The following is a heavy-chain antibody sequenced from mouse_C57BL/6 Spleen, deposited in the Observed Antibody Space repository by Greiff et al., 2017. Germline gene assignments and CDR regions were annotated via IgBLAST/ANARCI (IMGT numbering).Heavy chain of an antibody. V-gene: IGHV5-9-1*02. CDR2: LSSGGDYI. CDR1: GFTFSSYA. Sequence: EVQRVESGAGLVKPGGSLKLSCAASGFTFSSYAMSWVRQTPEKRLEWVAYLSSGGDYIYYADTVKGRFTISRDNARNTLYLQMSRLKSEDTAMYYCTRSERRYYFDYWGQGTTLTVSS. CDR3: TRSERRYYFDY. J-gene: IGHJ2*01.